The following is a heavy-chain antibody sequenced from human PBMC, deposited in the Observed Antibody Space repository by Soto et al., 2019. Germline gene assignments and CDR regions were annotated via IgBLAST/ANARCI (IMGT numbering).Heavy chain of an antibody. CDR2: INHSGST. J-gene: IGHJ6*02. V-gene: IGHV4-34*01. CDR1: GGSFSGYY. CDR3: ATYRAIYRGYYYGMDV. Sequence: SETLSLTCAVYGGSFSGYYWSWIRQPPGKGLEWIGEINHSGSTNYNPSLKSRVTISVDTSKNQFSLKLSSVTAADTAVYYCATYRAIYRGYYYGMDVWGQGTTVTVSS. D-gene: IGHD4-4*01.